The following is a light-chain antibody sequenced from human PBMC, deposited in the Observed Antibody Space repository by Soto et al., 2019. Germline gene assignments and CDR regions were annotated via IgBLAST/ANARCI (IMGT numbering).Light chain of an antibody. J-gene: IGLJ1*01. CDR3: SLYTSENTYV. Sequence: QSVLTQPPSASGSPGQSVTISRTGTSSDVGGYDYVSWYQQHPGKAPKLMIYEARNRPSGVPDRFSGSKSGNTASLTISGLQAADEADYYCSLYTSENTYVFGTGTKVTVL. CDR1: SSDVGGYDY. CDR2: EAR. V-gene: IGLV2-18*01.